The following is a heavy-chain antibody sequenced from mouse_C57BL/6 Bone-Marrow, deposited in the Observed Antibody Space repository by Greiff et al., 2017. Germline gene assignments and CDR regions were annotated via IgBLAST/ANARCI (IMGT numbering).Heavy chain of an antibody. D-gene: IGHD1-1*01. Sequence: QVQLKQPGTELVKPGASVKLSCKASGYTFTSYWMHWVKQSPGQGLEWIGNINPSNGGTNYNEKFKSKATLTVDKSSSTAYMRLSSLTSEDSAVYYCASHMYYGAMDYWGQGTSVTVSS. CDR3: ASHMYYGAMDY. CDR1: GYTFTSYW. V-gene: IGHV1-53*01. J-gene: IGHJ4*01. CDR2: INPSNGGT.